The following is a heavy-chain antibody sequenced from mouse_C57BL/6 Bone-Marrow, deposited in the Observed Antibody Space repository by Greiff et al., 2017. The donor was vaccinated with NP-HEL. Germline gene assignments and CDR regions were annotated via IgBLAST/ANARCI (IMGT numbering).Heavy chain of an antibody. J-gene: IGHJ2*01. CDR2: INPNYGTT. V-gene: IGHV1-39*01. CDR1: GYSFTDYN. Sequence: EVQLQQSGPELVKPGASVKISCKASGYSFTDYNMNWVKQSNGKSLEWIGVINPNYGTTSYNQKFKGKATLTVDQSSSTAYMQLNSLTSEDSAVYYSPRGRFITTVDYFDYWGQGTTLTVSS. D-gene: IGHD1-1*01. CDR3: PRGRFITTVDYFDY.